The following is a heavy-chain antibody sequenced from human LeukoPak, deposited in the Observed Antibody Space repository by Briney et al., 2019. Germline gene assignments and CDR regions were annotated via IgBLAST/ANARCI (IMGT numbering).Heavy chain of an antibody. Sequence: SETLSLTCTVSGGPISSYYWSWIRQPPGKGLEWIGYIYYSGSTNYNPSLKSRVTISVDTSKNQFSLKLSSVTAADTAVYYCAREQYGLDYWGQGTLVTVSS. D-gene: IGHD4-17*01. CDR3: AREQYGLDY. CDR2: IYYSGST. J-gene: IGHJ4*02. CDR1: GGPISSYY. V-gene: IGHV4-59*01.